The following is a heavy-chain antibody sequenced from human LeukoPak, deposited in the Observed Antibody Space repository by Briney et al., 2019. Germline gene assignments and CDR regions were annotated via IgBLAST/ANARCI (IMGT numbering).Heavy chain of an antibody. CDR2: ISWNRGRL. V-gene: IGHV3-9*01. D-gene: IGHD2-21*02. CDR3: AREGGDGYLDY. Sequence: GVSLRLSCAASGFTFDDYAMHWVRQGPGKGREWVSGISWNRGRLGYAGSVKGRFPISRDHAKNSLYLQMHGLRGEDPAWYYGAREGGDGYLDYWGQGTLVTVSS. CDR1: GFTFDDYA. J-gene: IGHJ4*02.